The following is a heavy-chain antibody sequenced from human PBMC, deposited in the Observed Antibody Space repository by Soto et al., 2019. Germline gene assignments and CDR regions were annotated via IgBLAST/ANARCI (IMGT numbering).Heavy chain of an antibody. CDR1: GGSISSGDYY. Sequence: SETLSLTCTVSGGSISSGDYYWSWIRQPPGKGLEWIGYIYYSGSTYYNPSLKSRVTISVDTSKNQFSLKLSSVTAADTAVYYCAREGGGAYYFDYWGQGTRVTVSS. CDR2: IYYSGST. D-gene: IGHD2-15*01. J-gene: IGHJ4*02. CDR3: AREGGGAYYFDY. V-gene: IGHV4-30-4*01.